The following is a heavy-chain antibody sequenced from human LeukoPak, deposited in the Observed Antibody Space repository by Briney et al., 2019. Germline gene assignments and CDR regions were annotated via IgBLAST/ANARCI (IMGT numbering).Heavy chain of an antibody. CDR1: GFTVSSNE. D-gene: IGHD2-2*01. CDR3: KKRKYCSSTSCPAGPFDI. V-gene: IGHV3-38-3*01. CDR2: ISGGST. J-gene: IGHJ3*02. Sequence: GGSLGLSCAASGFTVSSNEMSWVRQAPGKGLEWVSSISGGSTYYADSRKGRFTISRDNSKNTLHLQMNSLRAEDTAVYYCKKRKYCSSTSCPAGPFDIWGQGTMVTVSS.